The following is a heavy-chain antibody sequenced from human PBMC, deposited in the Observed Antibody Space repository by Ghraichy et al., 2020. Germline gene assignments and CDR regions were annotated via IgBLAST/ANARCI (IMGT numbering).Heavy chain of an antibody. CDR3: ARTTIFGVVTPSGFYGMDV. D-gene: IGHD3-3*01. J-gene: IGHJ6*02. CDR2: INPNSGGT. CDR1: GYTFTGYY. V-gene: IGHV1-2*02. Sequence: ASVKVSCKASGYTFTGYYMHWVRQAPGQGLEWMGWINPNSGGTNYAQKFQGRVTMTRDTSISTAYMELSRLRSDDTAVYYCARTTIFGVVTPSGFYGMDVWGQGTTVTVSS.